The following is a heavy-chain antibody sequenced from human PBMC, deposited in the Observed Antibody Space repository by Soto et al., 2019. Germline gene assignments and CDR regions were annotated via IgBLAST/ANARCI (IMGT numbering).Heavy chain of an antibody. Sequence: ASVKVSCKASGYTFTSYYMRWVRQAPGQGLEWMGIINPSGGSTSYAQKFQGRVTMTRDTSTSTVYMELSSLRSEDTAVYYCASVRAGSGADVWGQGTTVTVSS. CDR2: INPSGGST. V-gene: IGHV1-46*01. CDR1: GYTFTSYY. J-gene: IGHJ6*02. D-gene: IGHD3-10*01. CDR3: ASVRAGSGADV.